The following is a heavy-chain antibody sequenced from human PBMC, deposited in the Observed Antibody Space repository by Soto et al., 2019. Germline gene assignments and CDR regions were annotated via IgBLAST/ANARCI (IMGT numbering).Heavy chain of an antibody. D-gene: IGHD3-3*01. CDR3: ARLEGLATISYYFDF. CDR1: DDSINSDKYY. J-gene: IGHJ4*02. CDR2: IYYRGNA. Sequence: QLQLQESGPGLVKPSETLSLTCSVSDDSINSDKYYWGWIRQPPGKGLEWIGSIYYRGNAYYNLSLQNRVTTTLNKSRSQFSLKLNSVTAAYSAVYFCARLEGLATISYYFDFWGPGALVTVSS. V-gene: IGHV4-39*01.